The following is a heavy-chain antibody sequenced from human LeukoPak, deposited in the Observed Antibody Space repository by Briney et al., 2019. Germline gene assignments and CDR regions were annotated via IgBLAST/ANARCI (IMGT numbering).Heavy chain of an antibody. CDR2: IKQGGIER. Sequence: GGSLRLSCAASGFTFGSHWMTWVRQAPGKGLGWVASIKQGGIERYYVDSVKGRVPVSRDNSKNTLYLQMNSLRAEDTAVYYCARGGQYYYGSGSYYVYWGQGTLVTVSS. CDR3: ARGGQYYYGSGSYYVY. D-gene: IGHD3-10*01. J-gene: IGHJ4*02. CDR1: GFTFGSHW. V-gene: IGHV3-7*01.